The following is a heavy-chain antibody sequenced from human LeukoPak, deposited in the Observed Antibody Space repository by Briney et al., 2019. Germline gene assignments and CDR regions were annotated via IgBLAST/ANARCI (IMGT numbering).Heavy chain of an antibody. D-gene: IGHD3-3*01. Sequence: SETLSLTCTVSGGSISNYYWNWIRQPAGKGLEWIGRFYARGNTNYNPSLKSRVTMSVDTSKNQLSLKLSSVTAADTAVYYCAAILEWLLYVDYWGQGTLVTVSS. CDR1: GGSISNYY. J-gene: IGHJ4*02. CDR2: FYARGNT. V-gene: IGHV4-4*07. CDR3: AAILEWLLYVDY.